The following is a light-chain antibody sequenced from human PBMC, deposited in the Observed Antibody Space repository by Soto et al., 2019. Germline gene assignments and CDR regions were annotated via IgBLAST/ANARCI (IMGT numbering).Light chain of an antibody. CDR1: QSISSW. CDR3: QEYNSDSGLT. Sequence: DIQMTQSPSTLSASVGDRVTITCRASQSISSWLAWYQQKPGKAPKLLIYTASNLKSGVPSRFSGSGSGTEFGLTISSLQPDDFATYYCQEYNSDSGLTFGGGTKVEIK. J-gene: IGKJ4*01. CDR2: TAS. V-gene: IGKV1-5*03.